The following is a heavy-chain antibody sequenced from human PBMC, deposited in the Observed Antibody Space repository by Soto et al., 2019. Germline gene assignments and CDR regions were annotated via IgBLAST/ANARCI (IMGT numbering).Heavy chain of an antibody. CDR1: GFTFSSYG. D-gene: IGHD4-17*01. Sequence: QVQLVESGGGVVQPGRSLRLSCAASGFTFSSYGMHWVRQAPGKGLEWVAVISYDGSNKYYADSVKGRFTISRDNSKNTLYLQMNSLRAEDTAVYYCAKPGTVTNYYYYGMDVWGQGTTVTVSS. CDR3: AKPGTVTNYYYYGMDV. V-gene: IGHV3-30*18. J-gene: IGHJ6*02. CDR2: ISYDGSNK.